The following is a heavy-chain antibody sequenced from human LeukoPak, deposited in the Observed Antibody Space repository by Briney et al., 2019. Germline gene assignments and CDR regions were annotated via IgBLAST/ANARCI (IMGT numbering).Heavy chain of an antibody. CDR2: IYHSGST. CDR3: ARLRSSEYYFDY. J-gene: IGHJ4*02. D-gene: IGHD2-15*01. V-gene: IGHV4-38-2*01. CDR1: GYSISSGYY. Sequence: PSETLSLTCAVSGYSISSGYYRGWIRQPPGKGLEWIGSIYHSGSTYYNPSLKSRVTISVDTSKNQFSLKLSSVTAADTAVYYCARLRSSEYYFDYWGQGTLVTVSS.